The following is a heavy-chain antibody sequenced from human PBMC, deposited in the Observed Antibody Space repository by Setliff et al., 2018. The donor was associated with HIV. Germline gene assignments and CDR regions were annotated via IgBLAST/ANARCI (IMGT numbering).Heavy chain of an antibody. CDR1: GFIFSTYG. CDR3: ARGVAVAPTRWSHYYFYMDV. Sequence: PGGSLRLSCEASGFIFSTYGMHWVRQAPGKGLEWVAFIRSDETNKYYSDSVKGRFTISRDTSKNTLFLQINSLRPEDTAVYYCARGVAVAPTRWSHYYFYMDVWGKGTTVTVSS. V-gene: IGHV3-30*02. CDR2: IRSDETNK. J-gene: IGHJ6*03. D-gene: IGHD2-15*01.